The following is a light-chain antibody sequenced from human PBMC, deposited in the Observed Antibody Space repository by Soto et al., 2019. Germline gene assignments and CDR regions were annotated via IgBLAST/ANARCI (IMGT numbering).Light chain of an antibody. V-gene: IGKV3-20*01. CDR3: QQYGSSFSFT. CDR2: GAS. J-gene: IGKJ3*01. Sequence: EIVLTQSAGSLSLSPGERATLSCRASQSVSSSYLGWYQQKPGQAPRLLIYGASSRATGIPDRFSGSGSGTYFTLTISRLESEDFAVYYCQQYGSSFSFTFGPGTKVDIK. CDR1: QSVSSSY.